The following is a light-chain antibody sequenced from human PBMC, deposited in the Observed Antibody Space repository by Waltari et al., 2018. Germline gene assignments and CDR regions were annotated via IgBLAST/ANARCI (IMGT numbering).Light chain of an antibody. CDR1: QSLNDW. Sequence: IHITQPPSTLSASVGDRVTLTCRASQSLNDWLSWYQQKPGEAPHLLIYKASTLQTGVPSRFSGTGSGTEYTLTISSFQPDDSATYYCLQHGSFPFTFGPGTHVDIK. CDR3: LQHGSFPFT. V-gene: IGKV1-5*03. J-gene: IGKJ3*01. CDR2: KAS.